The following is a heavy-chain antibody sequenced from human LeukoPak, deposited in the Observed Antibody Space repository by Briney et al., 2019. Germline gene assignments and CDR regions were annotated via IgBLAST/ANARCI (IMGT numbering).Heavy chain of an antibody. J-gene: IGHJ4*02. V-gene: IGHV4-34*01. D-gene: IGHD2-2*01. CDR1: GGSFSGYY. Sequence: SETLSLTCAVYGGSFSGYYWSWIRQPPGKGLEWIGEINHSGSTNYNPSLKSRVTISVDTSKNQFSLKLSSATAADTAVYYCASGSTSHQFDYWGQGTLVTVSS. CDR3: ASGSTSHQFDY. CDR2: INHSGST.